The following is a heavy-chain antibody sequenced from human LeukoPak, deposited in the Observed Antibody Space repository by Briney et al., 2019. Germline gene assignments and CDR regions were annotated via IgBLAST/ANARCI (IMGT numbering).Heavy chain of an antibody. CDR3: AREITMVRDFDY. J-gene: IGHJ4*02. CDR1: GFTFSSYG. CDR2: INTDGSST. D-gene: IGHD3-10*01. Sequence: GGSLRLSCAASGFTFSSYGMHWVRQAPGKGLVWVSRINTDGSSTSYADSVKGRFTISRDNAKNTLYLQMNSLRAEDTAVYYCAREITMVRDFDYWGQGTLVTVSS. V-gene: IGHV3-74*01.